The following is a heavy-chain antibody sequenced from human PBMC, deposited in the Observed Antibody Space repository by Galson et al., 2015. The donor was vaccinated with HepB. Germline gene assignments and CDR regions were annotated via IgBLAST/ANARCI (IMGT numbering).Heavy chain of an antibody. V-gene: IGHV1-2*04. J-gene: IGHJ4*02. CDR1: GYTFTGYY. CDR3: ARGDMTTVAPFDY. D-gene: IGHD4-11*01. Sequence: SVKVSCKASGYTFTGYYMHWVRQAPGQGLEWMGWINPNSGGTNYAQKFQGWVTMTRDTSISTAYMELSRLRSDDTAVYYCARGDMTTVAPFDYWGQGTLVTVSS. CDR2: INPNSGGT.